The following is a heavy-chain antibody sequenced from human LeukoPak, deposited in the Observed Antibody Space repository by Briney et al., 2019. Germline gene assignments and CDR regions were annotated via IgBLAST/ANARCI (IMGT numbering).Heavy chain of an antibody. CDR1: GFTFSSYG. CDR2: IYSGGNT. CDR3: ARRAGDYSHPYDY. J-gene: IGHJ4*02. V-gene: IGHV3-53*01. Sequence: GSLRLSCAASGFTFSSYGMSWVRQAPGKGLEWVSFIYSGGNTHNSDSVKGRFTISRDNSKNTLYLQMNTLRAEDTAVYYCARRAGDYSHPYDYWGQGTLVTVSS. D-gene: IGHD3-22*01.